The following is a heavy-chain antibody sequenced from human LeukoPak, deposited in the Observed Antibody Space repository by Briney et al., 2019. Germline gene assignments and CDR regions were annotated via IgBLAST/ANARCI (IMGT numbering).Heavy chain of an antibody. CDR1: GFTFDDYG. CDR2: INWNGGST. D-gene: IGHD3-16*02. V-gene: IGHV3-20*04. CDR3: ARMITFGGVIPYYFDY. J-gene: IGHJ4*02. Sequence: GGSLRLSCAASGFTFDDYGMSWVRQAPGKGLEWVSGINWNGGSTGYADSVKGRSTISRDNAKNSLYLQMNSLRAEDTALYYCARMITFGGVIPYYFDYWGQGTLVTVSS.